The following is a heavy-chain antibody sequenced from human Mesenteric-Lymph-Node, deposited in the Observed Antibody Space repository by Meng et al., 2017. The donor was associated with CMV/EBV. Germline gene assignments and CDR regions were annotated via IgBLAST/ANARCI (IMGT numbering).Heavy chain of an antibody. Sequence: LRLSCDISGGSISSGGYYWSWIRQHPGKGLEWTGYIYYSGSTYYNPSLKSRVTILVDTSKNQFSLKLNSVTAADTAVYYCARAARPTSANKYGCFDYWGQGTLVTVSS. CDR3: ARAARPTSANKYGCFDY. CDR2: IYYSGST. D-gene: IGHD6-6*01. CDR1: GGSISSGGYY. J-gene: IGHJ4*02. V-gene: IGHV4-31*11.